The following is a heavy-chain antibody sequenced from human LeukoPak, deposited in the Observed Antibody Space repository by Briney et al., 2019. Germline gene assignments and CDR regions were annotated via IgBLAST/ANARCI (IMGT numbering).Heavy chain of an antibody. CDR2: INWNGGST. CDR3: ARGLSGYASSLGY. V-gene: IGHV3-20*04. D-gene: IGHD6-6*01. CDR1: GFTFDDYG. Sequence: GGSLRLSCAASGFTFDDYGMSWVRQAPGKGLEWVSGINWNGGSTGYADSEKGRFTISRDNAKNSLYLQMNSLRAEDTAVYYCARGLSGYASSLGYWGQGTLVTVSA. J-gene: IGHJ4*02.